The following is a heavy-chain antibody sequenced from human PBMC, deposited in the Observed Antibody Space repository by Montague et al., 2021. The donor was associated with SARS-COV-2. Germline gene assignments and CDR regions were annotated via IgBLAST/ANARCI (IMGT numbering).Heavy chain of an antibody. Sequence: PALVKPTQTFTLTCTFSGFSLTTSGVGVGWIRQPPGKALECLALIYWDDDKRYSPPLKSRLTITKDTSKNQLVLTMTNMYPVDTATYYCAHRGSWAGHGMDVWGQGTTVTVSS. CDR2: IYWDDDK. CDR1: GFSLTTSGVG. V-gene: IGHV2-5*02. CDR3: AHRGSWAGHGMDV. J-gene: IGHJ6*02. D-gene: IGHD6-13*01.